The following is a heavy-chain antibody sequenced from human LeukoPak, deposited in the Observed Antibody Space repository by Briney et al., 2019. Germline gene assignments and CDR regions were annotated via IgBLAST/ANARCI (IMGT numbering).Heavy chain of an antibody. CDR1: GFTFSSYW. J-gene: IGHJ4*02. CDR3: ARGHSSGWYYFDY. Sequence: GGSLRLSCAASGFTFSSYWMHWVRQAPGKGLVWVSRISSDGSSTSYADSVKGRFTISRDNAKNTLYLQMNSLRAEDTAVYYCARGHSSGWYYFDYWGQGTLVTVSS. D-gene: IGHD6-19*01. V-gene: IGHV3-74*01. CDR2: ISSDGSST.